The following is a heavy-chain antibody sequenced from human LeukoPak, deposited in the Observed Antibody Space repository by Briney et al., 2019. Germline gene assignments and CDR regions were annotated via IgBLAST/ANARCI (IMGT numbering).Heavy chain of an antibody. D-gene: IGHD6-13*01. V-gene: IGHV4-61*02. J-gene: IGHJ6*03. CDR3: ARIAMKQLVLFDYYYYMDV. Sequence: SQTLSLTCTVSGGSISSGSYYWSWIRQPVGKGLEWIGRIYTSGSTNYNPSLKSRVTISVDTSKNQFSLKLSSVTAADTAVYYCARIAMKQLVLFDYYYYMDVWGKGTTVTVSS. CDR1: GGSISSGSYY. CDR2: IYTSGST.